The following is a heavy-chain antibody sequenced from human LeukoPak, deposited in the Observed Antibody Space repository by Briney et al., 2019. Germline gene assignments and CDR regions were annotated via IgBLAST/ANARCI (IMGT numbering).Heavy chain of an antibody. J-gene: IGHJ3*02. D-gene: IGHD3-3*01. CDR3: AKTYVSDFWSGLGI. CDR1: GFIFKKYW. Sequence: PGGSLRLSCAASGFIFKKYWMNWVRRVPGKGLECLANIKEDGSETYYADSVKGRFTISRDNPKNLLFLQINSLRVEDTAVYYCAKTYVSDFWSGLGIWGQGTMVTVSS. CDR2: IKEDGSET. V-gene: IGHV3-7*01.